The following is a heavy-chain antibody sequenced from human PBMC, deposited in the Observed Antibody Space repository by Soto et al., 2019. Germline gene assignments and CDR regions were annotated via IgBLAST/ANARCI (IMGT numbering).Heavy chain of an antibody. V-gene: IGHV3-30*03. Sequence: GGSLRLSCAASGFTFSSYGMHWVRQAPGKGLEWVAVISYDGSNKYYADSVKGRFTISRDNSKNTLYLQMNSLRAEDTAVYYCARTLRFLEWSFDYWGQGTLVTVSS. D-gene: IGHD3-3*01. CDR1: GFTFSSYG. CDR3: ARTLRFLEWSFDY. CDR2: ISYDGSNK. J-gene: IGHJ4*02.